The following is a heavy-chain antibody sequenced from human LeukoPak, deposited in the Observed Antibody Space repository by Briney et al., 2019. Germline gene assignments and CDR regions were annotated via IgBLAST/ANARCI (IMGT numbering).Heavy chain of an antibody. CDR1: GGTFSSYA. CDR3: ARWGCSSTSCYNDRYYYMDV. V-gene: IGHV1-69*13. CDR2: IIPIFGTA. D-gene: IGHD2-2*02. Sequence: SVKVSCKASGGTFSSYAISWVRQAPGQGLEWMGGIIPIFGTANYAQRFQGRVTITADESTSTAYMELSSLRSEDTAVYYCARWGCSSTSCYNDRYYYMDVWGKGTTVTISS. J-gene: IGHJ6*03.